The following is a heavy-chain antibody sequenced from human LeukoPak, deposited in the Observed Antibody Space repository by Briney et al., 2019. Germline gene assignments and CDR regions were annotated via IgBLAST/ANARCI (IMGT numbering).Heavy chain of an antibody. CDR1: GGSISSYY. CDR2: IYTSGST. J-gene: IGHJ4*02. D-gene: IGHD3-22*01. V-gene: IGHV4-4*07. Sequence: SETLSLTCTVSGGSISSYYWSWIRQPAGKGLEWIGRIYTSGSTNYNPSLKSRVTMSVDTSKNQFSLKLSPVTAADTAVYYCARGQYYYDSSGYCYPYYFDYWAREPWSPSPQ. CDR3: ARGQYYYDSSGYCYPYYFDY.